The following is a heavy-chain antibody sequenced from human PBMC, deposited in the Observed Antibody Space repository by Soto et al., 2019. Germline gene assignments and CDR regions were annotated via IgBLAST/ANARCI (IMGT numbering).Heavy chain of an antibody. V-gene: IGHV3-23*01. J-gene: IGHJ4*02. CDR2: ISGSGGRT. CDR1: VPQLRSFA. CDR3: AKSLPHGPPFDY. Sequence: ARTLILSCEPSVPQLRSFAIISCRAAQGKGLEWVSTISGSGGRTYYADSVTGRFTISRDNSKNTLYLQMNSRAAEDTAVYYCAKSLPHGPPFDYWGQGTLVTVSS.